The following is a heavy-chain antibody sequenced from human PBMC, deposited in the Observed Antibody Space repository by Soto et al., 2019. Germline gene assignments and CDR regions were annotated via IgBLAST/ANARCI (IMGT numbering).Heavy chain of an antibody. V-gene: IGHV1-69*13. CDR2: IIPIFGTA. CDR3: ASPTVVTPSGLGTSSSNYYYGMDV. Sequence: GASVKVSCKASGGTFSSYAISWVRQAPGQGLEWMGGIIPIFGTANYAQKFQGRVTITADESTSTAYMELSSLRSEDTAVYYCASPTVVTPSGLGTSSSNYYYGMDVWGQGTTVTVSS. D-gene: IGHD4-17*01. CDR1: GGTFSSYA. J-gene: IGHJ6*02.